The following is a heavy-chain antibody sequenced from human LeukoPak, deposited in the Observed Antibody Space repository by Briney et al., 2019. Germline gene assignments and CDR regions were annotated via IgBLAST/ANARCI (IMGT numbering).Heavy chain of an antibody. CDR1: GGSISSYY. CDR2: IYSGGDT. V-gene: IGHV4-4*07. Sequence: PSETLSLTCTVSGGSISSYYWSWIRQPPGKGLEWIGRIYSGGDTYYNPSLNSRVTMSVDTSKNQFSLRLRSVTAADTAIYYCARDAYYYDTSAFSVTDCWGQETLVTVSS. J-gene: IGHJ4*02. CDR3: ARDAYYYDTSAFSVTDC. D-gene: IGHD3-22*01.